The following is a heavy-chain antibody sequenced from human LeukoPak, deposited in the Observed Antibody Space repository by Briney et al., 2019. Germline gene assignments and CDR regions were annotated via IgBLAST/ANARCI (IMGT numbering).Heavy chain of an antibody. CDR2: IYYSGST. CDR3: ARLGSGYDFWSGYYGPGSYYYGMDV. D-gene: IGHD3-3*01. V-gene: IGHV4-59*08. J-gene: IGHJ6*02. Sequence: ASETLCLTCTVSGGSISSYYWSWIRQPPGKGLEWIGYIYYSGSTNYNPSPKSRVTISVDTSKNQFSLKLSSVTAADTAVYYCARLGSGYDFWSGYYGPGSYYYGMDVWGQGTTVTVSS. CDR1: GGSISSYY.